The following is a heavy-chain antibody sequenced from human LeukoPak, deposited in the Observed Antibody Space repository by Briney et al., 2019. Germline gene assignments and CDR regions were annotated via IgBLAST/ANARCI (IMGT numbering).Heavy chain of an antibody. Sequence: GGSLRLSCAASGFIFSNSAMSWVRQAPGKGLEWVSGINGGGTGTYYAYSVRGRVTISRDNSKNTLYLQMNSLRAEDTAVYYCAKDHSRDDYVWGSYRPDAFDIWGQGTMVTVSS. V-gene: IGHV3-23*01. J-gene: IGHJ3*02. CDR1: GFIFSNSA. CDR3: AKDHSRDDYVWGSYRPDAFDI. CDR2: INGGGTGT. D-gene: IGHD3-16*02.